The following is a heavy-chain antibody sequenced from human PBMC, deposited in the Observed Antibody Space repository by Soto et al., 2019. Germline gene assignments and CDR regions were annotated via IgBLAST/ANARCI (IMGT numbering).Heavy chain of an antibody. V-gene: IGHV4-59*08. CDR1: GGSISSYY. CDR3: ARQYYYGSGANRRANDAFDI. D-gene: IGHD3-10*01. J-gene: IGHJ3*02. CDR2: IYYSGST. Sequence: QVQLQESGPGLVKPSETLSLTCTVSGGSISSYYWSWIRQPPGKGLEWIGYIYYSGSTNYNPSLKSRVTISVDTSKNQFSLKLSSVTAADTAVYYCARQYYYGSGANRRANDAFDIWGQGTMVTVSS.